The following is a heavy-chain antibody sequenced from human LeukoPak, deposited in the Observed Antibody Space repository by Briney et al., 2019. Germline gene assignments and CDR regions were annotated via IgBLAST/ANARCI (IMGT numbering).Heavy chain of an antibody. CDR2: IYYSGST. CDR3: ATFKRPTISGVAYNWFDP. Sequence: PSETLSLTCTVSGGSISSSSYYWGWIRQPPGKGLEWIGSIYYSGSTYYNPSLKSRVTISVDTSKNQFSLKLSSVTAADTAVYYCATFKRPTISGVAYNWFDPWGQGTLVTVSS. J-gene: IGHJ5*02. D-gene: IGHD3-3*01. V-gene: IGHV4-39*01. CDR1: GGSISSSSYY.